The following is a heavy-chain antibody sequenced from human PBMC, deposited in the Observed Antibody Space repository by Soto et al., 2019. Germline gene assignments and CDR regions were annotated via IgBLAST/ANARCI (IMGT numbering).Heavy chain of an antibody. V-gene: IGHV3-30-3*01. CDR1: GFTFSSYA. J-gene: IGHJ5*02. Sequence: GGSLRLSCAASGFTFSSYAMHWVRQAPGKGLEWVAVISYDGSNKYYADSVKGRFTISRDNSKNTLYLQMNSLRAEDTAVYYCAREPTTFSNWFDPWGQGTLVTVSS. D-gene: IGHD4-17*01. CDR3: AREPTTFSNWFDP. CDR2: ISYDGSNK.